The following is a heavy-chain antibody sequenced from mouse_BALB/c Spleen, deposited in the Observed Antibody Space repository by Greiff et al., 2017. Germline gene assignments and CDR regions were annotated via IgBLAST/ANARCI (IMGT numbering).Heavy chain of an antibody. CDR1: GYTFTSYV. V-gene: IGHV1-14*01. Sequence: EVQLHQSGPELVKPGASVKMSCKASGYTFTSYVMHWVKQKPGQGLEWIGYINPYNDGTKYNEKFKGKATLTSDKSSSTAYMELSSLTSEDSAVYYCARPGYDYAMDYWGQGTSVTVSS. D-gene: IGHD3-1*01. J-gene: IGHJ4*01. CDR2: INPYNDGT. CDR3: ARPGYDYAMDY.